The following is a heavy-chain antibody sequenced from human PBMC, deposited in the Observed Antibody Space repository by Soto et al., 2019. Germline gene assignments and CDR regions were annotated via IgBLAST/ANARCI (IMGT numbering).Heavy chain of an antibody. V-gene: IGHV3-33*01. J-gene: IGHJ4*02. D-gene: IGHD2-15*01. CDR1: GFTFSSYG. CDR2: IWYDGSNK. Sequence: QVQLVESGGGVVQPGRSLRLSCAASGFTFSSYGMHWVRQAPGKGLEWVAVIWYDGSNKYYADSVKGRFTISRDNSKNTLYLQMNSLRAEDTAVYYCAREGTYCSGGSCYPYFDYWGQGTLVTVSS. CDR3: AREGTYCSGGSCYPYFDY.